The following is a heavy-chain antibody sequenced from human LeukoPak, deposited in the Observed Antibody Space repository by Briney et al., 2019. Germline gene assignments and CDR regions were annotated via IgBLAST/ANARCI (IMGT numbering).Heavy chain of an antibody. V-gene: IGHV3-21*01. J-gene: IGHJ6*03. CDR3: ARAHLSSSSTDYMDV. CDR2: ISSSSSYI. D-gene: IGHD6-6*01. Sequence: GGSLRLSCAGSGFTFSSYSMNWVRQAPGKGLEWVSSISSSSSYIYYADSVKGRFTISRDNSKNTLSLQMNSLRPEDTAVYYCARAHLSSSSTDYMDVWGKGTTVTVSS. CDR1: GFTFSSYS.